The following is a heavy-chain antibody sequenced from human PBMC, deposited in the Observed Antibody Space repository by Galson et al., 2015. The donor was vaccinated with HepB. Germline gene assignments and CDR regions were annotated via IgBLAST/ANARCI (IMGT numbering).Heavy chain of an antibody. V-gene: IGHV3-7*03. CDR3: ARDKGGLIAAAGVFDY. CDR2: IKRDGSER. CDR1: GFSFSDYW. J-gene: IGHJ4*02. Sequence: SLRLSCAASGFSFSDYWMDWVRQAPGKGLEWVVSIKRDGSERYYVDSVKGRFTISRDNAKNSLYLQMNSLRAEDTAVYYCARDKGGLIAAAGVFDYWGQGALVTVSS. D-gene: IGHD6-13*01.